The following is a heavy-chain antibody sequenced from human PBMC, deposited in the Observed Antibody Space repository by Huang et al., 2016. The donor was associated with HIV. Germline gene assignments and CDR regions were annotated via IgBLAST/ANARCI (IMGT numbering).Heavy chain of an antibody. Sequence: QVHLVESGGGVVQPGGSLRLSCAASGFKLSGFGRHWVHQAPGKGVEGGAVISYDGRSQFYTDSVKGRFTISRDNSDNTLSLQMKGLRPDDTAVYYCAKESRWFSDFDHWGQGVLVSVSS. D-gene: IGHD2-15*01. CDR1: GFKLSGFG. CDR3: AKESRWFSDFDH. V-gene: IGHV3-30*18. J-gene: IGHJ4*02. CDR2: ISYDGRSQ.